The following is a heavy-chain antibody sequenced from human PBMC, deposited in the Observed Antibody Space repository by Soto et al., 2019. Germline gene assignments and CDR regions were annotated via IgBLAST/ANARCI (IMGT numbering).Heavy chain of an antibody. J-gene: IGHJ4*02. CDR2: FYYTGST. D-gene: IGHD3-22*01. CDR1: GGSVSSGNYY. Sequence: QVQLQESGPGLVKPSETLSLTCTVSGGSVSSGNYYWSWIRQPPGKGLEWIGYFYYTGSTNYNPPLKSRVTRSIDASKNQFSLRLSSVTAADTAVYYCARSMHYSDGSNYSPFDYWGQGTLVTVSS. CDR3: ARSMHYSDGSNYSPFDY. V-gene: IGHV4-61*01.